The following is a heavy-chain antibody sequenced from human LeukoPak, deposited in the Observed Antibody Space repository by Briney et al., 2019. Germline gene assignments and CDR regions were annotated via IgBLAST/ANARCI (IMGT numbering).Heavy chain of an antibody. CDR1: GGSFSGYY. Sequence: SETLSLTCAVYGGSFSGYYWSWIRQPPGKGLEWIGEINHSGSTNYNPSLKSRVTISVDTSKNQLSLKLSSVTAADTAVYYCARHATTAIFGVVIIDYWGQGTLVTVSS. D-gene: IGHD3-3*01. CDR2: INHSGST. V-gene: IGHV4-34*01. J-gene: IGHJ4*02. CDR3: ARHATTAIFGVVIIDY.